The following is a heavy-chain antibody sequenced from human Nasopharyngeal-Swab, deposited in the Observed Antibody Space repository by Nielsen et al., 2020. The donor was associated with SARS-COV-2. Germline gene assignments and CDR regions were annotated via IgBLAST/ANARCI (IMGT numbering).Heavy chain of an antibody. D-gene: IGHD5-18*01. V-gene: IGHV1-69*06. CDR2: FIPIFGTA. CDR3: ARGDTDYYYYGLDV. J-gene: IGHJ6*02. CDR1: GGTFSSYA. Sequence: SVKVSCNASGGTFSSYAISWLLQAPGQGLEWMGGFIPIFGTAIYAQKFQGRVTITADKSTSTAYMDLRRLKSEDTAVYYCARGDTDYYYYGLDVWGQGTTVTVSS.